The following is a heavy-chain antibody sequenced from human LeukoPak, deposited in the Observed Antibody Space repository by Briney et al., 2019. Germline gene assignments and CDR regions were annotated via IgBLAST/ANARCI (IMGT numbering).Heavy chain of an antibody. CDR1: GFTFSDYY. CDR2: ISSSGSTI. D-gene: IGHD6-13*01. CDR3: AREAAAGLPVYYYYRDV. Sequence: GGSLRLSCAASGFTFSDYYMSWIRQAPGKGLEWVSYISSSGSTIYYADSVKGRFTISRDNAKNSLYLQMNSLRAEDTAVYYCAREAAAGLPVYYYYRDVWGKGTTVTVSS. V-gene: IGHV3-11*01. J-gene: IGHJ6*03.